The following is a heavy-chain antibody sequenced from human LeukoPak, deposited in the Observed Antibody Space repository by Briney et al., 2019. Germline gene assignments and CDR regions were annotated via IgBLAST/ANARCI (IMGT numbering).Heavy chain of an antibody. CDR2: ISLWGST. CDR1: GGSISSSKY. J-gene: IGHJ4*02. D-gene: IGHD3-16*01. V-gene: IGHV4-4*02. CDR3: ARHGGYRFDF. Sequence: SETLSLTCAVSGGSISSSKYWSRVRPPPGMGLEWIGQISLWGSTSYNPSLNRRVTISIDKSRNQFSLTLNFVTAADTAFYYCARHGGYRFDFWGQGALVTVSS.